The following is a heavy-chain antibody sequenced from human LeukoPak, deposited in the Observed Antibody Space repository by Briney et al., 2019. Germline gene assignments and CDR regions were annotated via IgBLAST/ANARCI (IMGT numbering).Heavy chain of an antibody. CDR3: TTDVGASLDY. Sequence: PGGPLRLSCAASGFTFSNAWMSWVRQAPGKGLEWVGRIKSKTDGGTTDYAAPVKGRFTISRDDSQNTLYLQMSSLKTEDTAVYYCTTDVGASLDYWGQGTLVTVSS. J-gene: IGHJ4*02. D-gene: IGHD1-26*01. CDR1: GFTFSNAW. CDR2: IKSKTDGGTT. V-gene: IGHV3-15*01.